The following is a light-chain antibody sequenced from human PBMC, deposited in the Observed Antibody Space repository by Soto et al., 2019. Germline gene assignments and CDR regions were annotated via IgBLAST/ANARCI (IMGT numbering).Light chain of an antibody. CDR2: DAS. Sequence: EIVLTQSPGTLSLSPGERATLSCRASQSVGSTYLAWYQQKPGQAPRLLIYDASSRATGIPDRFSGSGSGTDFTLTISSLEPEDSAVYYCQQRHMWPITFGQGTRLEIK. CDR1: QSVGSTY. V-gene: IGKV3D-20*02. J-gene: IGKJ5*01. CDR3: QQRHMWPIT.